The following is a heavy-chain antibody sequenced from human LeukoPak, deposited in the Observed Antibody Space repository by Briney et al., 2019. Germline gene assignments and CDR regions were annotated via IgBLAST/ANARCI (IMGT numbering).Heavy chain of an antibody. CDR2: IYHIGST. V-gene: IGHV4-38-2*02. D-gene: IGHD3-10*01. CDR3: ARAGWIITSGIDY. CDR1: GYSISRGYY. Sequence: PSETLSLTSSVSGYSISRGYYWAWIRQPPGKGLEWIGTIYHIGSTYYTPSLVSRVTLSVDTSKNEFSLNLRSVTAADTAVYYCARAGWIITSGIDYWGQGALVTVSS. J-gene: IGHJ4*02.